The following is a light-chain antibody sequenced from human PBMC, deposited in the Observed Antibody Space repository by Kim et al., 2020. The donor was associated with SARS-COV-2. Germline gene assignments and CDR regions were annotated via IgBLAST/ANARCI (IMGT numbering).Light chain of an antibody. V-gene: IGLV3-1*01. CDR1: KLGDKY. Sequence: VSPGQTASITCSGDKLGDKYACWYQQKPCQSPVLVIYQDSRRPSGIPGRFSGSNSENTATLTISGTQAMDEADYYCQAWDSSTVVFGGGTQLTVL. CDR3: QAWDSSTVV. J-gene: IGLJ2*01. CDR2: QDS.